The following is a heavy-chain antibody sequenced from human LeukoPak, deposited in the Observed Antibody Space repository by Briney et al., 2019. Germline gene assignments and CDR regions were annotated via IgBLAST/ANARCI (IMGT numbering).Heavy chain of an antibody. CDR2: IIPIFGTA. CDR1: GGTFSSYA. J-gene: IGHJ4*02. CDR3: ELDYYDSSAVGC. Sequence: SVKVSCKASGGTFSSYAISWVRQAPGQGLEWMGGIIPIFGTANYAQKFQGRVKITTDESTSTAYMELSSLRSEDTAVYYCELDYYDSSAVGCWGQGTLVTVSS. D-gene: IGHD3-22*01. V-gene: IGHV1-69*05.